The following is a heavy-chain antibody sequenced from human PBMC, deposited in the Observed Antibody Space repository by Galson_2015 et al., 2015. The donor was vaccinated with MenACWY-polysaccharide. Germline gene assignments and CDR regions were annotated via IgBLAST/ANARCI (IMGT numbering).Heavy chain of an antibody. J-gene: IGHJ4*02. CDR1: GFSVGTYT. CDR3: VRSAFFDY. V-gene: IGHV3-48*01. Sequence: SLRLGCAASGFSVGTYTMNWVGQAPGTGVELVSHISSGSNTIYYADSVKGRFTISRDNVENSLYLQMNSLRAEDTALYYCVRSAFFDYWGRGNLVTVSS. CDR2: ISSGSNTI.